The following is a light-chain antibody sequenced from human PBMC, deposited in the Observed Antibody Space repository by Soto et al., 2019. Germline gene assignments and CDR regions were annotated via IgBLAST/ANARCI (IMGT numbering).Light chain of an antibody. V-gene: IGKV3-20*01. CDR3: QQYGSSPVYT. CDR1: QSVSSSY. Sequence: EIVLTQSPGTLSLSPWERATLSCRASQSVSSSYLAWYQQKPGQAPRLLIYGASSRATGIPDRFSGSGSGTDFTLTLSRLEPEDFAVYYCQQYGSSPVYTFGQGTKLEIK. CDR2: GAS. J-gene: IGKJ2*01.